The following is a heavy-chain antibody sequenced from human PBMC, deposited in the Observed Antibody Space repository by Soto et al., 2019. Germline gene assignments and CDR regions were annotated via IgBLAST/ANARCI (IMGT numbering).Heavy chain of an antibody. V-gene: IGHV1-46*03. CDR2: INPSGGST. J-gene: IGHJ4*02. Sequence: ASVKVSCKASGYTFTSYYMHWVRQAPGQGLEWMGIINPSGGSTSYAQKFQGRVTMTRDTSTSTVYMELSSLRSEDTAVYYCARDGRVEMATRSHDYWGQGTLVTVSS. D-gene: IGHD5-12*01. CDR1: GYTFTSYY. CDR3: ARDGRVEMATRSHDY.